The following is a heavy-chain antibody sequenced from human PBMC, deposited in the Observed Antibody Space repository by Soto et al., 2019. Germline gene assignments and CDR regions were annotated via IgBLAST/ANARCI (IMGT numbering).Heavy chain of an antibody. CDR3: AKDGYDSSADLYYFDY. CDR1: GFTFSTYA. CDR2: ISGSPSST. D-gene: IGHD3-22*01. V-gene: IGHV3-23*01. J-gene: IGHJ4*02. Sequence: GGSLRLSCAASGFTFSTYAMSWVRQTPGKGLEWVSAISGSPSSTYYADSVKGRFTISRDNSKKTLFLQMSSLRAEDTAVYYCAKDGYDSSADLYYFDYWGQGTLVTVSS.